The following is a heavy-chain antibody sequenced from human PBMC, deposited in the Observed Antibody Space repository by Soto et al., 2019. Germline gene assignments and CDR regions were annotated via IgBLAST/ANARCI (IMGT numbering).Heavy chain of an antibody. Sequence: ASVKVSCKASGYTFTSYGISWVRQAPGQGLEWMGRISAYIGNANYAQKLQGRVTITTDKSTSTAYMELSSLRSEDTAVYYCARETYKVPPEDAFDIWGQGTMVTVSS. CDR2: ISAYIGNA. CDR1: GYTFTSYG. V-gene: IGHV1-18*01. CDR3: ARETYKVPPEDAFDI. J-gene: IGHJ3*02. D-gene: IGHD1-1*01.